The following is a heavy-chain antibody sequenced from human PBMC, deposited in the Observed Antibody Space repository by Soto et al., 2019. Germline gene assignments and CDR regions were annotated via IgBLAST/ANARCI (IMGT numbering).Heavy chain of an antibody. CDR2: IIPIFGTA. V-gene: IGHV1-69*12. J-gene: IGHJ4*02. Sequence: QVQLVQSGAEVKKPGSSVKVSCEASGGTFSSYAISWVRQAPGQGLEWMGGIIPIFGTANYAQKFQGRVTRTADESTSTAYMELSSLRSVDTAVYNCARESGSYYMAYFDYWGQGTLVTVSS. CDR1: GGTFSSYA. D-gene: IGHD1-26*01. CDR3: ARESGSYYMAYFDY.